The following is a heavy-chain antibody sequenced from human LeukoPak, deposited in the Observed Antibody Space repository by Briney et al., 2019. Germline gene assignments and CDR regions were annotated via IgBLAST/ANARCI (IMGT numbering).Heavy chain of an antibody. V-gene: IGHV4-59*01. Sequence: SETLSHTCTVSGGSISTYYWNWIRQPPGKGLEWIGYMFYSGSTNCNPSLKNRVTILVDTSKNRFSLKLSSVTAADTAVYYCARLDANWGFIDYWGQGTLVTVSS. J-gene: IGHJ4*02. CDR3: ARLDANWGFIDY. CDR2: MFYSGST. CDR1: GGSISTYY. D-gene: IGHD7-27*01.